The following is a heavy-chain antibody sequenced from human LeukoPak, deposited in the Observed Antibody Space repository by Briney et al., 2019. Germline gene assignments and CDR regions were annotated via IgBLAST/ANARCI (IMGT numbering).Heavy chain of an antibody. CDR1: GFILSSYS. CDR2: ISGGGGNI. D-gene: IGHD1-26*01. Sequence: GGSLRLSCAASGFILSSYSMNWVRQAPGKGLEWISYISGGGGNIHYADSVEGRFTISRDNAKNSVYPQMNSLRDEDTAVYYCARGGGKVGAKARYYYGMDVWGQGTTVTVSS. CDR3: ARGGGKVGAKARYYYGMDV. J-gene: IGHJ6*02. V-gene: IGHV3-48*02.